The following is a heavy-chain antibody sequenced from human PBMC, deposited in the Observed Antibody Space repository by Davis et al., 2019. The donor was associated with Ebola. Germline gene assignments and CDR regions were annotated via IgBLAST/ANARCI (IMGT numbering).Heavy chain of an antibody. CDR3: ARKTTVTTPDYYYYYGMDV. V-gene: IGHV1-18*01. CDR1: GYTFTSYG. Sequence: ASVKVSCKASGYTFTSYGISWVRQAPGQGLEWMGIINPSGGSTSYAQKLQGRVTMTTDTSTSTAYMELRSLRSDDTAVYYCARKTTVTTPDYYYYYGMDVWGQGTTVTVSS. CDR2: INPSGGST. J-gene: IGHJ6*02. D-gene: IGHD4-17*01.